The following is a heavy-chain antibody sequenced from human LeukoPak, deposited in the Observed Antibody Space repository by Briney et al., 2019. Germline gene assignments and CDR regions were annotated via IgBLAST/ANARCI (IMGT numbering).Heavy chain of an antibody. CDR1: GDSITSGAYY. CDR2: ISYSGGT. V-gene: IGHV4-61*08. D-gene: IGHD1-26*01. Sequence: SETLSLTCTVSGDSITSGAYYWSWIRQSPGKGLKWIGYISYSGGTNYNPSVKSRISISVDTSKKQFSLRMRSVTAADTAIYYCARGSGSYAADWGQGTRVTVSS. CDR3: ARGSGSYAAD. J-gene: IGHJ4*02.